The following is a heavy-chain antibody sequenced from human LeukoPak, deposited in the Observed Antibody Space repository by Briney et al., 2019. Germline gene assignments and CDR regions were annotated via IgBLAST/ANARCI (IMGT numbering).Heavy chain of an antibody. J-gene: IGHJ3*02. CDR1: GFTFSSYW. CDR2: IKQDGSEK. V-gene: IGHV3-7*04. D-gene: IGHD1-1*01. Sequence: GGSLRLSCAASGFTFSSYWMSWVRQAPGKGLEWVANIKQDGSEKYYVDSVKGRSTISRDNAKNSLYLQMNSLRAEDTAVYYCARARTTGKRDAFDIWGQGTMVTVSS. CDR3: ARARTTGKRDAFDI.